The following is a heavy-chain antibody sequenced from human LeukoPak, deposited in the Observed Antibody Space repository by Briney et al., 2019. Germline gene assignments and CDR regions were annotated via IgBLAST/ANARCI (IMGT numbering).Heavy chain of an antibody. CDR1: GFTFDDYA. CDR2: ISWNSGSI. V-gene: IGHV3-9*01. Sequence: PGGSLRLSCAASGFTFDDYAMHWVRQAPGKGLEWVSGISWNSGSIGYADSVKGRFTISRDNAKNSLYLQMNSLRAEDTALYYCAKGYSVDYWGQGTLVTVPS. J-gene: IGHJ4*02. D-gene: IGHD2-21*01. CDR3: AKGYSVDY.